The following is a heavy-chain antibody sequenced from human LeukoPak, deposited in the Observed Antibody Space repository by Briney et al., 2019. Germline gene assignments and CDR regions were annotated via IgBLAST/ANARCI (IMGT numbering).Heavy chain of an antibody. Sequence: ASVKVSGKASGYTFTSYDINWVRQATGQGLEWMGWMNPNSGNTGYAQKFQGRVTMTRNTSISTAYMELSSLRSEDTAVYYCARKDYGGFVYDYWGQGTLVTVSS. D-gene: IGHD4-23*01. CDR3: ARKDYGGFVYDY. CDR1: GYTFTSYD. CDR2: MNPNSGNT. V-gene: IGHV1-8*01. J-gene: IGHJ4*02.